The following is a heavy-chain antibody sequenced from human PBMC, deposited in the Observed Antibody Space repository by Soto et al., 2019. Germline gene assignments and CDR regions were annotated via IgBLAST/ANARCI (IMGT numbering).Heavy chain of an antibody. Sequence: PSETLSLTCTASGGSISSYYWSWIRQPPGKGLEWIGYIYYSGSTNYNPSLKSRVTISVDTSKNQFSLKLSSVTAADTAVYYCAREGLTGAIGLYYYYGMDVWGQGTTVTVS. CDR2: IYYSGST. J-gene: IGHJ6*02. CDR3: AREGLTGAIGLYYYYGMDV. D-gene: IGHD1-7*01. V-gene: IGHV4-59*01. CDR1: GGSISSYY.